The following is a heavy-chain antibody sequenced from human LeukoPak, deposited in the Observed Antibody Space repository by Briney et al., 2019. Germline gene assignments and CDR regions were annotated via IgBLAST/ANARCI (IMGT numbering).Heavy chain of an antibody. CDR3: ARGQIEPRISRVRGVILTARNYYDSMDV. J-gene: IGHJ6*03. CDR2: VIHSGST. CDR1: GGSFSGYY. V-gene: IGHV4-34*01. D-gene: IGHD3-10*01. Sequence: SETLSLTCAVYGGSFSGYYWSWIRQPPGKGLEWIGEVIHSGSTNYNPSLKSRLTISLDTSKNQFSLNLSPVTAADTAVYYCARGQIEPRISRVRGVILTARNYYDSMDVRGKGTPVTISS.